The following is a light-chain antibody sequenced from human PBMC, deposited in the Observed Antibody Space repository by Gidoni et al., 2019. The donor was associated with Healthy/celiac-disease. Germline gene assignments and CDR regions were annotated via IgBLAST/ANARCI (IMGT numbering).Light chain of an antibody. CDR1: QSVSSN. Sequence: EIVMTQSPATLSVSPGERVTLSCRASQSVSSNLAWYQQKPGQAPRLLIYGASTSANGISARFSGSGSGTEFTLTISSLQSEDFAIYYCQQYNNWPPLTFGGGTKVEIK. J-gene: IGKJ4*01. CDR2: GAS. CDR3: QQYNNWPPLT. V-gene: IGKV3-15*01.